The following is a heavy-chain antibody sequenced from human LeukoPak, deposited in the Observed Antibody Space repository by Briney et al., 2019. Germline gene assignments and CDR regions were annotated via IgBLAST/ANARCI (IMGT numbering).Heavy chain of an antibody. CDR3: ASTSIIRGYDHDQYY. Sequence: GGSLRLSCAASGFTVSSNYMSWVRQAPGKGLDWVSVIHSDDATHYADSVKGRFTISRDTSKNTLYLQMNSLRAEDTAVYYCASTSIIRGYDHDQYYWGQGTLVTVSS. V-gene: IGHV3-53*01. D-gene: IGHD5-12*01. CDR1: GFTVSSNY. J-gene: IGHJ4*02. CDR2: IHSDDAT.